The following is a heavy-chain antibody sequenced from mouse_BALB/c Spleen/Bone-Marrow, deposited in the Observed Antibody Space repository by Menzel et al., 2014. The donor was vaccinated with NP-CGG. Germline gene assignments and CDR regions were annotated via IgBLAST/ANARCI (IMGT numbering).Heavy chain of an antibody. CDR2: INPSTGYT. Sequence: VQLHQSGAELAKPGASVKMSCKASGYTFTSYWMHWVKQRPGQGLEWIGYINPSTGYTEYNQKFKDKATLTADKSSSTAYMQLSSLTSEDSAVYYCARYGNYGDYFDYWGQGTTLTVSS. CDR3: ARYGNYGDYFDY. J-gene: IGHJ2*01. D-gene: IGHD2-1*01. CDR1: GYTFTSYW. V-gene: IGHV1-7*01.